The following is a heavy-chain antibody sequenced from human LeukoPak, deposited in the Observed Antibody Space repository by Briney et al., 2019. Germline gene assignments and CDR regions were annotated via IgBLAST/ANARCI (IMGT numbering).Heavy chain of an antibody. D-gene: IGHD6-19*01. Sequence: GGSLRLSCAASGFIFSNYWMHWVRQAPGEELVWVSRMNTDGSTINYADYVKGRFTISGDNAKNTLYLQMNSLTTEDTAVYYCATAGKYRFDNWGQGILVTVSS. CDR2: MNTDGSTI. J-gene: IGHJ5*02. CDR3: ATAGKYRFDN. CDR1: GFIFSNYW. V-gene: IGHV3-74*01.